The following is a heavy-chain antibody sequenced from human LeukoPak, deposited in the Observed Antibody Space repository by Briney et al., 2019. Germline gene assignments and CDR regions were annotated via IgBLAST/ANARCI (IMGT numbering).Heavy chain of an antibody. CDR1: GYSFSNYW. Sequence: GESLKISCKGSGYSFSNYWIGWVRQMPGKGLEWMGIIYPGDSDTRYSPSFQGQISISVDKSISTAYLQRSSLKASDTAMYYCARFAYHTDSFPGHYWGQGTLVTVSS. V-gene: IGHV5-51*01. J-gene: IGHJ4*02. D-gene: IGHD2-21*01. CDR3: ARFAYHTDSFPGHY. CDR2: IYPGDSDT.